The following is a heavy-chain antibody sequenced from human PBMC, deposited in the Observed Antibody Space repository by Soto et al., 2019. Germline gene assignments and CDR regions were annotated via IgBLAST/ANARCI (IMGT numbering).Heavy chain of an antibody. Sequence: GGSLRLSCAASGFTFSSYAMSWVRQAPGKGLEWVSAISGSGGSTYYADSVKGRFTISRDNSKNTLYLQMNSLRAEDTAVYYCAIDAAGHMIVKGHFDYWSQGNLVTVSS. V-gene: IGHV3-23*01. D-gene: IGHD3-22*01. J-gene: IGHJ4*02. CDR2: ISGSGGST. CDR1: GFTFSSYA. CDR3: AIDAAGHMIVKGHFDY.